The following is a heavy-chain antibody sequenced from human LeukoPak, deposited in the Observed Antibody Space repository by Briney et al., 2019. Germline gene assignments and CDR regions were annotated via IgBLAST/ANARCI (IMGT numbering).Heavy chain of an antibody. CDR1: GYTFTSYA. V-gene: IGHV1-69*13. D-gene: IGHD3-10*01. CDR2: IIPIFGTA. CDR3: LLITMVRGVIRYFDY. Sequence: SVKVSCKASGYTFTSYAMNWVRQAPGQGLEWMGGIIPIFGTANYAQKFQGRVTITADESTSTAYMELSSLRSEDTAVYYCLLITMVRGVIRYFDYWGQGTLVTVSS. J-gene: IGHJ4*02.